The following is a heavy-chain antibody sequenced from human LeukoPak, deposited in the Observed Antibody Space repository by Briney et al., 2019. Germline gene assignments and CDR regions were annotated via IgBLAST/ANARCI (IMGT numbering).Heavy chain of an antibody. J-gene: IGHJ5*02. CDR3: AREPGFDSSGYLNWFDP. CDR2: INPSGGST. Sequence: GASVKVSCKVSGYTLTSYYMHWVRQAPGQGLEWMGIINPSGGSTSSAQKFQGRVTMTRDTSTSTVYMELSSLRSEDTAVYYCAREPGFDSSGYLNWFDPWGQGTLVTVSS. V-gene: IGHV1-46*01. D-gene: IGHD3-22*01. CDR1: GYTLTSYY.